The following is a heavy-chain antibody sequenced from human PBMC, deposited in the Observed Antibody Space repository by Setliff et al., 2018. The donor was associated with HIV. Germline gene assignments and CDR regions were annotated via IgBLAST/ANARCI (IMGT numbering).Heavy chain of an antibody. CDR1: GYSFTNYG. CDR3: ARSFDILTGDLDY. CDR2: INPSIVST. J-gene: IGHJ4*02. V-gene: IGHV1-18*01. Sequence: ASVKVSCKASGYSFTNYGISWVRQAPGQGLEWVGWINPSIVSTTYAEKFQGRVAMTRDTSTGTVYMELSSLKSEDTAVYYCARSFDILTGDLDYWGQGTLVTVSS. D-gene: IGHD3-9*01.